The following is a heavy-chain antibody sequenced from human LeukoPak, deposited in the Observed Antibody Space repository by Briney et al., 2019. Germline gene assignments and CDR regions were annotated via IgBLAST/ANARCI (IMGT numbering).Heavy chain of an antibody. CDR2: ISGSGGST. V-gene: IGHV3-23*01. CDR1: GFTFSSYA. J-gene: IGHJ3*02. D-gene: IGHD5-18*01. CDR3: AKDRGPHTASDAFDI. Sequence: GGTLRLSCAASGFTFSSYALSWVRQAPGEGLEWVSHISGSGGSTYYADSVKGRFTISRDNSKNTLYLQMNSLRAEDTAVYYCAKDRGPHTASDAFDIWGQGTMVTVSS.